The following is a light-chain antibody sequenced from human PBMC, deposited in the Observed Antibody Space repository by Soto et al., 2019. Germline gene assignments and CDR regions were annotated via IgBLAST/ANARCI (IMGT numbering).Light chain of an antibody. J-gene: IGKJ5*01. CDR2: HAS. Sequence: DIQMTQSPSSLSASIGDRVTITCQASQNITNNFSWYQQKPGKAPNLLIYHASKLAKGVTSRFSGSGSGTDFSFIITSLQREDLATYYCQQYYGLPPLTFGQGTRLEIK. CDR1: QNITNN. CDR3: QQYYGLPPLT. V-gene: IGKV1-33*01.